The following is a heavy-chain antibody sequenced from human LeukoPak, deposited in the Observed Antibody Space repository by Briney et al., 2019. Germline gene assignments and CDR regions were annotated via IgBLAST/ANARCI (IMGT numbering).Heavy chain of an antibody. D-gene: IGHD2-2*01. CDR1: GGSISSSSYY. Sequence: SETLSLTCTVSGGSISSSSYYWGWIRQPPGKGLEWIGSIYYSGSTYYNPSLKSRVTISVDTSKNQFSLKLSSVTAADTAVYYCARVVVVPAAIRFDPWGQGTLVTVSS. V-gene: IGHV4-39*07. CDR2: IYYSGST. J-gene: IGHJ5*02. CDR3: ARVVVVPAAIRFDP.